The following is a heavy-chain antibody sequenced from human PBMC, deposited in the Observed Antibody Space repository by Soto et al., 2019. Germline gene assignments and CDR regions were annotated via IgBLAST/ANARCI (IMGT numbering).Heavy chain of an antibody. CDR1: GGSMSEYF. D-gene: IGHD3-10*01. Sequence: SETLSLTCIVSGGSMSEYFWSWIRQSPGKGLEWIGYIYYLGSTDYNPPLKSRVTISVDTSKRQFSLRLTSVTAADTAVYYCARDGYDGSGSPYPAYWGPGTQVTVSS. CDR2: IYYLGST. J-gene: IGHJ4*02. CDR3: ARDGYDGSGSPYPAY. V-gene: IGHV4-59*01.